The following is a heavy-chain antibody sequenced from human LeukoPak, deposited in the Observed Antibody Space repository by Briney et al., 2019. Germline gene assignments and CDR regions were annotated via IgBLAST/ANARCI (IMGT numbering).Heavy chain of an antibody. CDR3: ARDQEGFDY. V-gene: IGHV1-46*01. Sequence: ASVKVSCKASGYTFTSNYIHWVRQAPGQGLEWMGMIYPRDGSTSYAQKFQGRVTVTRDTSTSTVHMELSGLRSEDTAVYYCARDQEGFDYWGQGTLITVSS. J-gene: IGHJ4*02. CDR2: IYPRDGST. CDR1: GYTFTSNY.